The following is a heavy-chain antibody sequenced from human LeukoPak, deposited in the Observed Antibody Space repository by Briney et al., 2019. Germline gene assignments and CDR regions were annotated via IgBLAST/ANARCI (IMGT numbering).Heavy chain of an antibody. CDR3: AKDLDGVYSYGTFDY. Sequence: GGSLRLSCAASGFTFSSYGMRWVRQAPGKGLEWVAVIWYDGSNKYYADSVKGRFTISRDNSKNTLYLQMNSLRAEDTAVYYCAKDLDGVYSYGTFDYWGQGTLVTVSS. D-gene: IGHD5-18*01. V-gene: IGHV3-33*06. J-gene: IGHJ4*02. CDR1: GFTFSSYG. CDR2: IWYDGSNK.